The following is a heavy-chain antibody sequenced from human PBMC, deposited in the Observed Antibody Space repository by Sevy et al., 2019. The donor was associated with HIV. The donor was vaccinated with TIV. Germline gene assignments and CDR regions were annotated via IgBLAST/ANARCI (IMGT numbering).Heavy chain of an antibody. J-gene: IGHJ4*02. CDR2: ISYDGSNK. Sequence: GGSLRLSCEASGFTFSSYAMHWVRQAPGKGLEWVAVISYDGSNKYYADSVKGRFTISRDNSKNTLYLQMNSLRAEDTAVYYCANLVDYWGQGTLVTVSS. D-gene: IGHD3-16*01. CDR3: ANLVDY. V-gene: IGHV3-30-3*01. CDR1: GFTFSSYA.